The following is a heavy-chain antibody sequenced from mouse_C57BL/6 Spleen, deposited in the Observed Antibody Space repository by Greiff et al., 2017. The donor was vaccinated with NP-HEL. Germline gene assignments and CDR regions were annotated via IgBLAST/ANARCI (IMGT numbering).Heavy chain of an antibody. D-gene: IGHD2-3*01. J-gene: IGHJ4*01. V-gene: IGHV10-1*01. CDR3: VRHSYDGYYNAMDY. CDR2: IRSKSNNYAT. Sequence: EVHLVESGGGLVQPKGSLKLSCAASGFSFNTYAMNWVRQAPGKGLEWVARIRSKSNNYATYYADSVKDRFTISRDDSASMLYLQMNNLKTEDTAMYYCVRHSYDGYYNAMDYWGQGTSVTVSS. CDR1: GFSFNTYA.